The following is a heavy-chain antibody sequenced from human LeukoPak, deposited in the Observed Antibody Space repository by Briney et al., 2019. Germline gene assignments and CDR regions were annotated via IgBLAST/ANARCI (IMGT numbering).Heavy chain of an antibody. CDR1: GGSFSGYY. V-gene: IGHV4-34*01. J-gene: IGHJ4*02. CDR3: ARVGDDSSGYYYDY. Sequence: SETLSLTCAVYGGSFSGYYWSWIRQPPGKGLEWIGEINHSGSTNYNPSLKSRVTISVDTSKNQFSLKLSSVTAADTAVYYCARVGDDSSGYYYDYWGQGTLVTVSS. D-gene: IGHD3-22*01. CDR2: INHSGST.